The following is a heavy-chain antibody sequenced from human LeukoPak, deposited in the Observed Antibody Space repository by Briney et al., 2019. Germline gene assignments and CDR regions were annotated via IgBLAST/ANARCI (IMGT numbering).Heavy chain of an antibody. D-gene: IGHD4-23*01. CDR2: MNPNSGST. Sequence: ASVNVSCKASGYTFTSYDINWVRQATGQGLEWMGWMNPNSGSTGYAQKFQGRVTMTRNTSISTAYMELSSLRSEDTAVYYCAGDYGGNSAGGYWGQGTLVTVSS. J-gene: IGHJ4*02. V-gene: IGHV1-8*01. CDR1: GYTFTSYD. CDR3: AGDYGGNSAGGY.